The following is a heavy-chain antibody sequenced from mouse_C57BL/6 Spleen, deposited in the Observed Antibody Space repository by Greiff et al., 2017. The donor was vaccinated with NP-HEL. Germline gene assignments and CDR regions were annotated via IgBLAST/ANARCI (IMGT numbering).Heavy chain of an antibody. D-gene: IGHD2-3*01. J-gene: IGHJ3*01. V-gene: IGHV14-4*01. CDR3: TTDDGYYGGFAY. CDR2: IDPENGDT. Sequence: EVKLQESGAELVRPGASVKLSCTASGFNIKDDYMHWVKQRPEQGLEWIGWIDPENGDTEYASKFQGKATITADTSSNTAYLQLSSLTSEDTAVYYCTTDDGYYGGFAYWGQGTLVTVSA. CDR1: GFNIKDDY.